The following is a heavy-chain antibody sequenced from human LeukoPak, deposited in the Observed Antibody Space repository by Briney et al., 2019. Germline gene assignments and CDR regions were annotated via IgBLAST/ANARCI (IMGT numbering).Heavy chain of an antibody. Sequence: GGSLRLSCTASGFTFSSYAMSWVRQAQAPGKGLEGVSTISGSGGCTYYAVSVQGPITSSRGNSKNTLYLQMNSLRAEHTAVYYCARTAMVAYYFDYWGQGTLVGV. CDR2: ISGSGGCT. CDR1: GFTFSSYA. V-gene: IGHV3-23*01. J-gene: IGHJ4*02. CDR3: ARTAMVAYYFDY. D-gene: IGHD5-18*01.